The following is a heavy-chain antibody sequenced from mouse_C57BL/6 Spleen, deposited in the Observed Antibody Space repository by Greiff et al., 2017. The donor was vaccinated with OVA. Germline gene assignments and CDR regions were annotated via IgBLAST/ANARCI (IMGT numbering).Heavy chain of an antibody. V-gene: IGHV5-4*01. J-gene: IGHJ1*03. CDR3: ARDNGTGTGYFDV. Sequence: EVMLVESGGGLVKPGGSLKLSCAASGFTFSSYAMSWVRQTPEKRLEWVATISDGGSYTYYPDNVKGRFTISRDNAKNNLYLQMSHLKSEDTAMYYCARDNGTGTGYFDVWGTGTTVTVSS. CDR2: ISDGGSYT. D-gene: IGHD4-1*01. CDR1: GFTFSSYA.